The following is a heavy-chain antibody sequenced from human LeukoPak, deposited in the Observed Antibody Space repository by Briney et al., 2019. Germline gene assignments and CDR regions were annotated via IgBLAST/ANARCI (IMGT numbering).Heavy chain of an antibody. D-gene: IGHD2-2*01. CDR3: ASQPSRMRTYGMDV. J-gene: IGHJ6*02. Sequence: SETLSLTCAVYGGSFSGYYWSWIRQPPGKGLEWIGEVNHSGSTNYNPSLKSRVTISVDTSKNQFSLKLSSVTAADTAVYYCASQPSRMRTYGMDVWGQGTTVTVSS. CDR2: VNHSGST. V-gene: IGHV4-34*01. CDR1: GGSFSGYY.